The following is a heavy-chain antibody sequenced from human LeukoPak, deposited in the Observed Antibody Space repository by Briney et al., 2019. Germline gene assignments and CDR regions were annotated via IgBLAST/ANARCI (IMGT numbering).Heavy chain of an antibody. Sequence: GGSLRLSCAASGFTFSSYAMSWVRQAPGKGLEWVSAISGSGGSTYYADSVKGRFTISRDNAKNSLYLQMNSLRAEDTAVYYCARAGYSYGYRYYFDYWGQGTLVTVSS. V-gene: IGHV3-23*01. D-gene: IGHD5-18*01. CDR3: ARAGYSYGYRYYFDY. CDR2: ISGSGGST. J-gene: IGHJ4*02. CDR1: GFTFSSYA.